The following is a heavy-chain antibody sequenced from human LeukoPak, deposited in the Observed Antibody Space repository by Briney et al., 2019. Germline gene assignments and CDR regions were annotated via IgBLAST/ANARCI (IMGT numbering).Heavy chain of an antibody. CDR2: IYYSGST. Sequence: PSETLSLTCTVSGGSISSSSYYWGWIRQPPGKGLEWIGSIYYSGSTYYNPSLKSRVTISVDTSKNQFSLKLSSVTAADTAVYYCARQTDWYGDSFDMWGQGTMVTVSP. D-gene: IGHD2-21*01. J-gene: IGHJ3*02. CDR3: ARQTDWYGDSFDM. V-gene: IGHV4-39*01. CDR1: GGSISSSSYY.